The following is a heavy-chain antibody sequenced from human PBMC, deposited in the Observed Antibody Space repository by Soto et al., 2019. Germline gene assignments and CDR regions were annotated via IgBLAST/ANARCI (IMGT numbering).Heavy chain of an antibody. J-gene: IGHJ4*02. D-gene: IGHD6-19*01. V-gene: IGHV3-30*02. CDR1: GSIFSGYG. Sequence: PGGSLRLSCAASGSIFSGYGMHWVRQAPGKGLEWVSVIRGDGSNTYYADSVMGRFTISRDNSKNTLFLQMDSLTGEDTAVYYCATDGPGKQSLVGYYFDYWGQGTSVTVSS. CDR2: IRGDGSNT. CDR3: ATDGPGKQSLVGYYFDY.